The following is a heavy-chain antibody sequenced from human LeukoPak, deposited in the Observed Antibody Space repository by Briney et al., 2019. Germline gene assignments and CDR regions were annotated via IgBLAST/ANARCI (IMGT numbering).Heavy chain of an antibody. CDR1: GFTFSSYG. Sequence: GRSLRLSCAASGFTFSSYGTHWVRQAPGKGLEWVAVISYDGSNKYYADSVKGRFTISRDNSKNTLYLQMNSLRAEDTAVYYCAKDRLTTVNYYYYGMDVWGQGTTVTVSS. CDR3: AKDRLTTVNYYYYGMDV. J-gene: IGHJ6*02. D-gene: IGHD4-11*01. CDR2: ISYDGSNK. V-gene: IGHV3-30*18.